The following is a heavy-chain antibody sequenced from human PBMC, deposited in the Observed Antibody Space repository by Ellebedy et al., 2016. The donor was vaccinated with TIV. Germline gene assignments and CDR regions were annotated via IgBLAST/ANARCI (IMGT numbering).Heavy chain of an antibody. J-gene: IGHJ4*01. CDR1: GFTFSSYW. CDR3: ARDRRDYGDGSHDY. V-gene: IGHV3-74*01. Sequence: GESLKISCAASGFTFSSYWMHWVRQAPGKGLVWVSRINSDGSSTSYADSVKGRFTISRDNAKNTLYLQMNSLRAEDTAVYYCARDRRDYGDGSHDYWGHGTLVTVSS. D-gene: IGHD4-17*01. CDR2: INSDGSST.